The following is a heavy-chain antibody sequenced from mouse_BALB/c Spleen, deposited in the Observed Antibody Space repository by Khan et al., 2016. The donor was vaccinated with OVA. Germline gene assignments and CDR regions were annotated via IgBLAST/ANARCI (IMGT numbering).Heavy chain of an antibody. J-gene: IGHJ3*01. Sequence: EVELVESGGGLVKPGGSLKLSCAASGFTFSDYYMYWVSQTPEKRLEWVGTIRDGGSYTYYPDRVKGRFTISRDNAKNNLYLQMSSLKSEDTAMYYCARAGYGGFAYWGQGTLVTVSA. CDR2: IRDGGSYT. CDR1: GFTFSDYY. V-gene: IGHV5-4*02. CDR3: ARAGYGGFAY. D-gene: IGHD1-1*02.